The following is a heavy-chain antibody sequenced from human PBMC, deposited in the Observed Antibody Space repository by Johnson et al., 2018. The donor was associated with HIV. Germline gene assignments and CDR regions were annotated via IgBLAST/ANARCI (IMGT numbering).Heavy chain of an antibody. D-gene: IGHD2-21*02. V-gene: IGHV3-9*01. J-gene: IGHJ3*02. CDR2: ISWNRGSI. CDR3: ARWIRYCGGDCYDVFDI. Sequence: VQLVESGGGVVQPGRSLRLSCAASGFTFSSYPLHWVRQAPGKGLAWVSGISWNRGSIGYLDSVKGRFTISRDNAKTSLYLQMNSLRAEDTALYYCARWIRYCGGDCYDVFDIWGQGTKVTVSS. CDR1: GFTFSSYP.